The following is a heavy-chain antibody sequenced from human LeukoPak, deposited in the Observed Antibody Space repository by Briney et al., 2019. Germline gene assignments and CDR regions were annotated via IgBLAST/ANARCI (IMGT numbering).Heavy chain of an antibody. CDR1: GGSISSSSYY. Sequence: PSETLSLTCTVSGGSISSSSYYWGWIRQPPGKGLEWIVSIYYSTSTYYNPSLKSRVTIAVDTSKYQFSLKLSSVTAADTAVYYCARHKYSSGWSQEGAFDIWGQGTMVTVSS. CDR2: IYYSTST. D-gene: IGHD6-19*01. V-gene: IGHV4-39*01. J-gene: IGHJ3*02. CDR3: ARHKYSSGWSQEGAFDI.